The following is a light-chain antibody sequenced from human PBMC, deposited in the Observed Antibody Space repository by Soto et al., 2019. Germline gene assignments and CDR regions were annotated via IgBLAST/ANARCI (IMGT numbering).Light chain of an antibody. J-gene: IGKJ1*01. Sequence: IGRPRLPLSMPVTLGQPASISCRSRLSLLQSNGYDYLDWYLQKPGQSPQLLIDLGSNRASGVPDRFSGSGARTAFTLRIIIQAADGVRVYSTVSAFLLQRFAQVTK. CDR1: LSLLQSNGYDY. CDR3: VSAFLLQR. CDR2: LGS. V-gene: IGKV2-28*01.